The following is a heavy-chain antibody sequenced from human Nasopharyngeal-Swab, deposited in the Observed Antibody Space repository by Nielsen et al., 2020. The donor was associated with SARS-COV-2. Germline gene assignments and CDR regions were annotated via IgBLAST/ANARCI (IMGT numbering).Heavy chain of an antibody. CDR2: ISSGSRTI. CDR1: GFSFSGCS. D-gene: IGHD6-19*01. Sequence: GESLKISCAASGFSFSGCSMNWVRQAPGKGLEWVSYISSGSRTIYYADSVEGRFTISRDNAKNSLYLQMNSLRDEDTAVYYCAGGSGSYGGAYQYYYAMDVWGQGTTVTVSS. J-gene: IGHJ6*02. V-gene: IGHV3-48*02. CDR3: AGGSGSYGGAYQYYYAMDV.